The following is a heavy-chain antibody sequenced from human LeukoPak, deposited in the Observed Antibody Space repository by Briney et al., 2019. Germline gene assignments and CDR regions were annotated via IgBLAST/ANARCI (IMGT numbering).Heavy chain of an antibody. CDR1: GYTFTGYY. D-gene: IGHD2-15*01. Sequence: ASVKVSCKASGYTFTGYYMHWVRQAPGQGLEWMGWINPNSGGTNYAQKFQGWVTMTRDTSISTAYMELSRLRSDDTAVYYCARALGYCSGGSCGYYFDYWGQGTLVTVSS. CDR2: INPNSGGT. V-gene: IGHV1-2*04. J-gene: IGHJ4*02. CDR3: ARALGYCSGGSCGYYFDY.